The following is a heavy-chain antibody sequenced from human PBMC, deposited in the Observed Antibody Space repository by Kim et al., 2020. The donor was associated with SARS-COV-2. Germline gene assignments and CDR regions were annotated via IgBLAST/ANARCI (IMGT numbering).Heavy chain of an antibody. V-gene: IGHV4-38-2*02. CDR3: ASDYDARDGYLGWFDP. D-gene: IGHD3-22*01. J-gene: IGHJ5*02. Sequence: SETLSLTCTVSGYSISSGYYWCWRRQPPGKRLEWVGSVYYSGNTFYSPPLQSRVTISVDTSKNQFSLKLTSVTAADTAVYYCASDYDARDGYLGWFDPWGQGTLVTVSA. CDR1: GYSISSGYY. CDR2: VYYSGNT.